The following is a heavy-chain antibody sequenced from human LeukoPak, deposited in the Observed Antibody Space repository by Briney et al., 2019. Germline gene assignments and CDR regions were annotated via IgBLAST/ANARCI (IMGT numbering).Heavy chain of an antibody. CDR3: ARGLGEGATNWFDP. Sequence: ASVKVSCKASGGTFSSYAINWVRQATGQGLEWMGWVSPNRGNTGYAQKFQGRLTMTRNTSISTAYLELSSLRSEDTAVYYCARGLGEGATNWFDPWGQGTLVTVSS. D-gene: IGHD1-26*01. J-gene: IGHJ5*02. CDR1: GGTFSSYA. V-gene: IGHV1-8*02. CDR2: VSPNRGNT.